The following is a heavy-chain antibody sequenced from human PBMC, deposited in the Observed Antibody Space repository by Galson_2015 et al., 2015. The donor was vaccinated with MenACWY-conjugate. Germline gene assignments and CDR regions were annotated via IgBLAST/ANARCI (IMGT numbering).Heavy chain of an antibody. CDR1: GFTFSDYY. Sequence: SLRLSCAASGFTFSDYYMSWVRQAPGKGLEWVSVIYSGGSTYYADSVKGRFTISRDNSKNTLYLQMNSLRAEDTAVYYCARVLRAIVGATRGAFDIWGQGTMVTVSS. J-gene: IGHJ3*02. V-gene: IGHV3-66*02. CDR3: ARVLRAIVGATRGAFDI. CDR2: IYSGGST. D-gene: IGHD1-26*01.